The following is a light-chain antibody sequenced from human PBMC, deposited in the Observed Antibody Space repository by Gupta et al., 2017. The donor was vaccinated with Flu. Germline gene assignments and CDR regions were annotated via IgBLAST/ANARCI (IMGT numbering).Light chain of an antibody. CDR3: QQEGSSPIT. Sequence: EIVLTQSPGTLSLSPGERATLSCRASQSVSSSYLAWYQQKPGQAPRPLIYGASSRATGIPDRFSGSGSGTDFILTISRLEPEDFAVYYCQQEGSSPITFGQGTRLEIK. J-gene: IGKJ5*01. V-gene: IGKV3-20*01. CDR2: GAS. CDR1: QSVSSSY.